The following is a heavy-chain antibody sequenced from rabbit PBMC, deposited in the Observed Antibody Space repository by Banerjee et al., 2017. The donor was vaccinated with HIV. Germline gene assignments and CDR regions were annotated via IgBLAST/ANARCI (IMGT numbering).Heavy chain of an antibody. CDR3: ARSDFSYGWAFNL. Sequence: QSLEESGGGLVQPEGSLTLTCTASGFSFSASHWMSWVRQAPGKGLEWIASIYAGSDGITYYASWAKGRFTISKTSSTTVTLQMTSLTAADTATYFCARSDFSYGWAFNLWGPGTLVTVS. CDR2: IYAGSDGIT. CDR1: GFSFSASHW. V-gene: IGHV1S40*01. D-gene: IGHD6-1*01. J-gene: IGHJ4*01.